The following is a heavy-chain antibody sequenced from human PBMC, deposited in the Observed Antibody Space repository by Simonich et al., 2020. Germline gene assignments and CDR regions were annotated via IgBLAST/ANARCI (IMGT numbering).Heavy chain of an antibody. V-gene: IGHV3-53*01. Sequence: EVQLVESGGGLIQPGGSLSLSCAASGFTVSSNYMSWVRQAPGQGREWVSVIYSGGSTYYSYAVKGRVTISRDNSKNTLYLQINSLRAEDTAVYYCARWTATGYYFDYWGQGTLVTVSS. CDR1: GFTVSSNY. D-gene: IGHD1-1*01. J-gene: IGHJ4*02. CDR2: IYSGGST. CDR3: ARWTATGYYFDY.